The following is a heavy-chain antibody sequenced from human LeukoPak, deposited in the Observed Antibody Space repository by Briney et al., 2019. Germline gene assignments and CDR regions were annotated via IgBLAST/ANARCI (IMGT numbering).Heavy chain of an antibody. J-gene: IGHJ4*02. CDR2: ISSSSSYI. D-gene: IGHD3-10*01. Sequence: GGSLRPSCAASGFTFSSYSMNWVRQAPGKGLEWVSSISSSSSYIYYADSVKGRFTISRDNAKNSLYLQMNSLRAEDTAVYYCARVHSWFGEFLAIDYWGQGTLVTVSS. CDR1: GFTFSSYS. V-gene: IGHV3-21*01. CDR3: ARVHSWFGEFLAIDY.